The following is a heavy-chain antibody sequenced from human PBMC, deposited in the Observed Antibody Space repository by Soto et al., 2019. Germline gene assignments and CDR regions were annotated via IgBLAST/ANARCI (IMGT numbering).Heavy chain of an antibody. D-gene: IGHD6-13*01. V-gene: IGHV1-2*02. J-gene: IGHJ4*02. CDR3: ARGPPGGSSCPN. Sequence: GASVNVSCKASGSTFPGYYMHWVRQAPGQGLAWMGWINPNSGGTNYAQKFQGRVTMTRDTSISKAYMELSRLRSDDTAVYYCARGPPGGSSCPNWGQGTLVTVSS. CDR2: INPNSGGT. CDR1: GSTFPGYY.